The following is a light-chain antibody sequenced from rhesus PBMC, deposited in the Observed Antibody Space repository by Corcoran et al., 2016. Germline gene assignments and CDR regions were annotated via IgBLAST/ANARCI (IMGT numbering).Light chain of an antibody. CDR3: QQNYYRPLT. J-gene: IGKJ4*01. Sequence: DIQMTQSPSSLSASVGDRVTITCRTSENVNNYLNWYQQKPGKAPNLLIYMASTLQSGVPSRFSGYGSGTDYTFTIPSLQSEDVATYYCQQNYYRPLTFGGGTKVEIK. V-gene: IGKV1-74*01. CDR2: MAS. CDR1: ENVNNY.